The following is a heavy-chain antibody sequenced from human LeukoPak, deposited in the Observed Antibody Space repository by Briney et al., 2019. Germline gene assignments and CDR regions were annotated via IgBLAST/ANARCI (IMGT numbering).Heavy chain of an antibody. D-gene: IGHD2-2*01. CDR1: GFTFDDYG. CDR3: ASSTDGNYYYYMDV. V-gene: IGHV3-20*01. CDR2: INWNGGST. Sequence: GGSLRLSCAASGFTFDDYGMNWVRQAPGKGLEWVSGINWNGGSTGYADSVKGRFTISRDNAKNSLYLQMNSLRAEDTALYHCASSTDGNYYYYMDVWGKGTTVTVSS. J-gene: IGHJ6*03.